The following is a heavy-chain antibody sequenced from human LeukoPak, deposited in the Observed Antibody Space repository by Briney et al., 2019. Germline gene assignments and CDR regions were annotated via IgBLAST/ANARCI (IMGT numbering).Heavy chain of an antibody. D-gene: IGHD2-2*01. Sequence: GASVKVSCKASGYTFTGYYMHWVRQAPGQGLEWMGWINPNSGGTNYAQKFQGRVTMTRDTSISTAYMELSRLRSDDTAVDNCARVSVVPAGFDPWGQGTLVTVSS. CDR2: INPNSGGT. V-gene: IGHV1-2*02. CDR1: GYTFTGYY. CDR3: ARVSVVPAGFDP. J-gene: IGHJ5*02.